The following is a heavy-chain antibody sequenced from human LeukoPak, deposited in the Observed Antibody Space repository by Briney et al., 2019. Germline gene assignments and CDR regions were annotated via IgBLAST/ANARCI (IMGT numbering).Heavy chain of an antibody. CDR1: CGSFIGFY. J-gene: IGHJ3*02. CDR3: AREPPTVTTWDDAFDI. V-gene: IGHV4-34*01. CDR2: INHSGST. D-gene: IGHD4-17*01. Sequence: SGTLSRPSPVYCGSFIGFYWRWIRQPPGKGRGGCGEINHSGSTNYNPSLKSRVTISVDTSKNQFSLKLSSVTAADTAVYYCAREPPTVTTWDDAFDIWGQGTMVTVSS.